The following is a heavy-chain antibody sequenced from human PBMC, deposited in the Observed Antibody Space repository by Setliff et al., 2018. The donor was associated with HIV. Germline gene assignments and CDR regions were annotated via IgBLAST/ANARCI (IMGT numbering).Heavy chain of an antibody. V-gene: IGHV4-61*08. D-gene: IGHD6-13*01. CDR2: IYYSGST. J-gene: IGHJ4*02. CDR3: ARSGLAAASDY. CDR1: GGSISSGGYS. Sequence: SETLSLTCAVSGGSISSGGYSWSWIRQPPGKGLEWIGSIYYSGSTNYNPSLKSRVTISVDTSKTQFSLKLNSVTAADTAVYFCARSGLAAASDYWGQGMLVTVSS.